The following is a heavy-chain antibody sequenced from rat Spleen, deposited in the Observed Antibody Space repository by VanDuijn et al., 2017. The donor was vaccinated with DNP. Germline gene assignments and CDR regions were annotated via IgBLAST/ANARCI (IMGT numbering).Heavy chain of an antibody. J-gene: IGHJ2*01. V-gene: IGHV8-22*01. CDR3: ARRRYGGYSRFDY. D-gene: IGHD1-11*01. Sequence: QVTLRESGPGMLQPSKTLSLTCSFSGFSLSSSGMVVSWIRQPSGKSLEWLAAVGWDGNEYYNPSLKSRLTVSRDTSNTQVFLRIIRGDTADAAIDYCARRRYGGYSRFDYWGQGVMVTVSS. CDR1: GFSLSSSGMV. CDR2: VGWDGNE.